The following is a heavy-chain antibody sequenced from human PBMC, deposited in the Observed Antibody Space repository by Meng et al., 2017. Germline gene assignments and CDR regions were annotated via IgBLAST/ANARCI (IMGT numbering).Heavy chain of an antibody. J-gene: IGHJ4*02. D-gene: IGHD6-19*01. CDR1: GGSDGSGVYY. Sequence: SVSGLLRPTEPRTPHCTVSGGSDGSGVYYWSWISQPLGKVLEWIGYIYYSGRSNYNPSLKSRVTISVDTSKTQFSRKLSSVTAADTAVYYCARAIAVAGITIDYWGQGTLVTVSS. CDR3: ARAIAVAGITIDY. CDR2: IYYSGRS. V-gene: IGHV4-61*08.